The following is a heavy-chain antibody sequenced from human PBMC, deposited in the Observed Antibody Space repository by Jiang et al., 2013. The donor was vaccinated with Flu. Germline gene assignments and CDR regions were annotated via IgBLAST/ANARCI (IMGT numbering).Heavy chain of an antibody. J-gene: IGHJ5*02. D-gene: IGHD2-2*01. CDR2: INLNNGDT. CDR3: AGDRWDVAVVPAANWFDP. CDR1: GYIFSDYF. V-gene: IGHV1-3*01. Sequence: SGAEVKKLGASVKVSCKTSGYIFSDYFMHWVRQAPGQGLEWMGHINLNNGDTEYSQKFQGRVTITRDTSAIITYMELRSLRSEDTAVYYCAGDRWDVAVVPAANWFDPWGQGTLVTVSS.